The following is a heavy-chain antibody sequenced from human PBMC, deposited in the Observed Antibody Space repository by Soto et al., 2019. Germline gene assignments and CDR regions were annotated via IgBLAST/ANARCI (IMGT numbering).Heavy chain of an antibody. CDR1: GYTFTSYA. D-gene: IGHD2-2*01. CDR3: ARNIVVVPAAGINYFDY. Sequence: QVQLVQSGAEVKKPGASVKVSCKASGYTFTSYAMHWVRQAPGQRLEWMGWINAGNGNTKYSQKFQGRVSITRDTSASTDYMELSSLRSEDTAVYYCARNIVVVPAAGINYFDYWGQGTLVTVSS. CDR2: INAGNGNT. J-gene: IGHJ4*02. V-gene: IGHV1-3*01.